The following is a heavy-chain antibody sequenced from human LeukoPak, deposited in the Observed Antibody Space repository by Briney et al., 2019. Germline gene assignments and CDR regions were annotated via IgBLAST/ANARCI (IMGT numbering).Heavy chain of an antibody. J-gene: IGHJ4*02. CDR1: GGSISSSSYY. D-gene: IGHD5-18*01. Sequence: TSETLSLTCTVSGGSISSSSYYWGWIRQPPGKGLEWIGSIYYSGSTYYNPSLKSRVTISVDTSKNQFSLKLSSVTAADTAVYYCAAQGIQLWLREFDYWGQGTLVTVSS. V-gene: IGHV4-39*07. CDR3: AAQGIQLWLREFDY. CDR2: IYYSGST.